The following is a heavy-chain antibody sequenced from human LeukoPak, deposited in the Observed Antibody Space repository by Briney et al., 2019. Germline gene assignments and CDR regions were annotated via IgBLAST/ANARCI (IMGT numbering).Heavy chain of an antibody. V-gene: IGHV1-8*03. CDR1: GYTFITYD. J-gene: IGHJ4*02. D-gene: IGHD1-26*01. Sequence: ASVKVSCKTSGYTFITYDINWVRQATGQGLEWMGWMNPNSGNTGYAQKFQGRVTVTTNTSISTAYLELSSLTFEDTAVYYCTRELGGSYNDYWGQGTPVTVSS. CDR2: MNPNSGNT. CDR3: TRELGGSYNDY.